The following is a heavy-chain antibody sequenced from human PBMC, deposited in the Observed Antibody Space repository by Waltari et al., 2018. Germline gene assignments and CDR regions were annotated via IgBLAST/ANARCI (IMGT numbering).Heavy chain of an antibody. J-gene: IGHJ5*02. CDR1: GYTFTGYY. Sequence: QVQLVQSGAEVKKPGASVKVSCKASGYTFTGYYMHWVRQAPGQGLEWMGRINPNSGGTNYAQKFQGRVTMTRDTSISTAYMELSRLRSDDTAVYYCASMNQGDETEGGAWFDPWGQGTLVTVSS. D-gene: IGHD1-26*01. CDR2: INPNSGGT. V-gene: IGHV1-2*06. CDR3: ASMNQGDETEGGAWFDP.